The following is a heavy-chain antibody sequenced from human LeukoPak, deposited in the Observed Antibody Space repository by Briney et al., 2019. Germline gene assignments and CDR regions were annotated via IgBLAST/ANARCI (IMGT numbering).Heavy chain of an antibody. CDR1: GYTFTSYG. Sequence: ASVKVSCKASGYTFTSYGISWVRQAPGQGLEWMGWISAYNGNTNYAQKLQGRVTMTTDTSTSTAYMELRSLRSDDTAVYYCARDRPIRFGELLQFDPWGQGTLVTVSS. CDR2: ISAYNGNT. J-gene: IGHJ5*02. V-gene: IGHV1-18*01. CDR3: ARDRPIRFGELLQFDP. D-gene: IGHD3-10*01.